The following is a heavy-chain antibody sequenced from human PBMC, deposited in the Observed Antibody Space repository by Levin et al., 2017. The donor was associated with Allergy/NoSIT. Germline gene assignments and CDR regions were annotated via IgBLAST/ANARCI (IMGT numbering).Heavy chain of an antibody. CDR1: GYTFTDYY. CDR3: ARNDYGDYVQNFDY. V-gene: IGHV1-2*02. Sequence: SVKVSCKAAGYTFTDYYMHWVRQAPGQGLEWMGWVNCNSRDTHYAQKFQGRVTMTRDTSITTAYMELSSLRSDDTALYYCARNDYGDYVQNFDYWGQGTLVTVSS. D-gene: IGHD4-17*01. CDR2: VNCNSRDT. J-gene: IGHJ4*02.